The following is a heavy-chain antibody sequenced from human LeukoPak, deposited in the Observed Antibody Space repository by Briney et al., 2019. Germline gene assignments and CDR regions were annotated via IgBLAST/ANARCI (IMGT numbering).Heavy chain of an antibody. CDR2: ISGSGGST. J-gene: IGHJ5*02. CDR3: AKSYYGDFGNWFDP. CDR1: GFTFSSYA. V-gene: IGHV3-23*01. Sequence: GGSLRLSCAASGFTFSSYAMSWVRQAPGKGLEWVSAISGSGGSTYYADSVKGRFTISRDNSKNTLYLQMNSLRAENTAVYYCAKSYYGDFGNWFDPWGQGTLVTVSS. D-gene: IGHD4-17*01.